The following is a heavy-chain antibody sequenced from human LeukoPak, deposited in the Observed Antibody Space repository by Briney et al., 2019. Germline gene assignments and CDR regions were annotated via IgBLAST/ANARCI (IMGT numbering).Heavy chain of an antibody. Sequence: GGSLRLSCAASGFPFRSYNMNGVRQAPGKGREWVSSISSSSSYIYYADSVKGRFTISRDNSKTTLYLQMNSLRAEDTAIYYCAKDEGNYYDSSGYFAFDIWGQGTLVTVSS. V-gene: IGHV3-21*04. CDR2: ISSSSSYI. CDR1: GFPFRSYN. D-gene: IGHD3-22*01. J-gene: IGHJ3*02. CDR3: AKDEGNYYDSSGYFAFDI.